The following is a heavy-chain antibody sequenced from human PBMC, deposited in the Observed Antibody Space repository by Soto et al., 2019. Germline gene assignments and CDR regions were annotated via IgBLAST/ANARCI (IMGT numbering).Heavy chain of an antibody. J-gene: IGHJ5*02. CDR2: IYYSGST. D-gene: IGHD3-10*01. Sequence: SETLSLTCTVSGGSISSGGYYWSWMRQHPGKGLEWIGYIYYSGSTYYNPSLKSRVTISVDTSKNQFSLKLSSVTAADTAVYYCARVSRGAALWFDPWGQGTLVTVSS. CDR1: GGSISSGGYY. V-gene: IGHV4-31*03. CDR3: ARVSRGAALWFDP.